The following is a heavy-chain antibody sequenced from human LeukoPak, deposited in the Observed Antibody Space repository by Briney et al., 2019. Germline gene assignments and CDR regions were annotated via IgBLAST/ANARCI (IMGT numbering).Heavy chain of an antibody. CDR2: IYPGDSDT. D-gene: IGHD2-2*01. CDR1: GYSFNRYW. Sequence: GESLKISCQGSGYSFNRYWIGWVRQMPGKGLEWMGIIYPGDSDTRYSPSFQGQVTISADKSIGTAYLQWSSLKASDTAMYYCARGGYCSSTRCLGGFDIWGQGTMVTVSS. J-gene: IGHJ3*02. CDR3: ARGGYCSSTRCLGGFDI. V-gene: IGHV5-51*01.